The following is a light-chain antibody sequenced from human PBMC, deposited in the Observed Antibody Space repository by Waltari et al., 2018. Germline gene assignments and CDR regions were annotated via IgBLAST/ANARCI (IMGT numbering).Light chain of an antibody. J-gene: IGLJ3*02. Sequence: QEPEKGHRYLMKVNSDGGHSRGDESPDRFSGSSSGAERYLTISSLQAEDEADYYCQTGGHGTWVFGGGTKLTVL. CDR3: QTGGHGTWV. CDR2: VNSDGGH. V-gene: IGLV4-69*01.